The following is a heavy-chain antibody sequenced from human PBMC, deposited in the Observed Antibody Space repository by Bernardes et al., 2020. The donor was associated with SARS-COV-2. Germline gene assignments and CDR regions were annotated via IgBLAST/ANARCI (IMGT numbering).Heavy chain of an antibody. J-gene: IGHJ4*02. CDR3: ARAPIDYGDSYYFDY. Sequence: GGSLRLSCAASGFTFSRYNMNWVRQAPGKGLEWVSSISSYSSDIYYADSLKGRFTISRDNARNSLSLQMNSLSVEDTAVYYCARAPIDYGDSYYFDYWGQGTLVTVSA. CDR2: ISSYSSDI. CDR1: GFTFSRYN. D-gene: IGHD4-17*01. V-gene: IGHV3-21*01.